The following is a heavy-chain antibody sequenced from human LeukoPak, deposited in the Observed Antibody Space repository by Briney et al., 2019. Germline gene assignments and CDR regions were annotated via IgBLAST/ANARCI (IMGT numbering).Heavy chain of an antibody. J-gene: IGHJ3*02. CDR3: SRDPNGDYIGAFDI. D-gene: IGHD2-8*01. CDR1: GFTFSTYA. V-gene: IGHV3-23*01. CDR2: IRGGGATT. Sequence: GGSLRLSCAASGFTFSTYAMTWVRQAPGQGLEWVSSIRGGGATTFYADSVKGRFTISRDNTGNTLHLQMSSLRAEDTALYYCSRDPNGDYIGAFDIWGQGIMVTVSS.